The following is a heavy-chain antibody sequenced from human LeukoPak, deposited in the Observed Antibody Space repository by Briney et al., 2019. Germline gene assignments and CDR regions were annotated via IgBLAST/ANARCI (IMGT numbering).Heavy chain of an antibody. CDR1: GFTFSDYY. D-gene: IGHD2/OR15-2a*01. CDR3: ARHLNRPFYYYYYMDV. CDR2: IYHSGST. V-gene: IGHV4-38-2*01. J-gene: IGHJ6*03. Sequence: GSLRLSCAASGFTFSDYYMSWIRQPPGKGLEWIGSIYHSGSTYYNPSLKSRVTISVDTSKNQFSLKLSSVTAADTAVYYCARHLNRPFYYYYYMDVWGKGTTVIVSS.